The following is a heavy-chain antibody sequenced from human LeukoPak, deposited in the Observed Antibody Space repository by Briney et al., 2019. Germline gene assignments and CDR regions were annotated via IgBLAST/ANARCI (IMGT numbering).Heavy chain of an antibody. J-gene: IGHJ4*02. Sequence: PGGSLRLSCAASGFTVSSNYMSWVRQAPGKGLEWVSVIYSGGTTYYADSVKGRFTISRDNSKNTLYLQMNSLNAEDTAVYYCARVKAAVLYYFDYWGQGTLVTVSS. CDR1: GFTVSSNY. CDR2: IYSGGTT. CDR3: ARVKAAVLYYFDY. V-gene: IGHV3-53*01. D-gene: IGHD6-13*01.